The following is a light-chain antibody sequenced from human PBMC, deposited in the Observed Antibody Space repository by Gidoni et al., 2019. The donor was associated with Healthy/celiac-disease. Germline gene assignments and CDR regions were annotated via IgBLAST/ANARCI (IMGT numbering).Light chain of an antibody. J-gene: IGKJ1*01. V-gene: IGKV4-1*01. CDR1: QSVLYSSNNKNY. CDR2: WAS. Sequence: DIVMTQSPDSLAVSLGARATINCKSSQSVLYSSNNKNYLAWYQQKPGQPPKLRIYWASTRESGVPDRFSGSGSGTDFTLTISSLQAEDVAVYYCQQYYSTRTFGQGTKVEIK. CDR3: QQYYSTRT.